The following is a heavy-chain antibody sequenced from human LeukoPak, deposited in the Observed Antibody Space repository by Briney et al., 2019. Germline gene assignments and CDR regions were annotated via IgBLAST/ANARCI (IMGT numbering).Heavy chain of an antibody. CDR3: ARDPSIVVVTAPGY. V-gene: IGHV3-33*01. CDR2: IWYDGSNK. Sequence: PGRSLRLSCAASGFTFSSYGMHWVRQAPGKGLEWVAVIWYDGSNKYYADSVKGRFTISRDNSKNTLYLQMNSLRAEGTAVYYCARDPSIVVVTAPGYWGQGTLVTVSS. D-gene: IGHD2-21*02. CDR1: GFTFSSYG. J-gene: IGHJ4*02.